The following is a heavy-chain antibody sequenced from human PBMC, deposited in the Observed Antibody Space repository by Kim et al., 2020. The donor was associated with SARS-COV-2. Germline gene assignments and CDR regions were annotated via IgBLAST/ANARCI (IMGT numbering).Heavy chain of an antibody. CDR3: ASPLNPVVIREVYYYYGMDV. CDR1: GGTFSSYA. CDR2: IIPIFGTA. Sequence: SVKVSCKASGGTFSSYAISWVRQAPGQGLEWMGGIIPIFGTANYAQKFQGRVTITADESTSTAYMELSSLRSEDTAVYYCASPLNPVVIREVYYYYGMDVWGQGTTVTVSS. V-gene: IGHV1-69*13. J-gene: IGHJ6*02. D-gene: IGHD3-22*01.